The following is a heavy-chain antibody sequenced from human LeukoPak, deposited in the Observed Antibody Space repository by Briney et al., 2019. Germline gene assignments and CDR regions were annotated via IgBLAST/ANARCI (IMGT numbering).Heavy chain of an antibody. V-gene: IGHV1-18*01. J-gene: IGHJ4*02. D-gene: IGHD2-8*01. Sequence: GASVKVPCKASGYTFTSYGINWVRQATGQGLEWMGWMNPNSGNTGYAQKLQGRVTMTTDTSTSTAYMELRSLRSDDTAVYYCARDSAVYDSEHDYWGQGTLVTVSS. CDR2: MNPNSGNT. CDR3: ARDSAVYDSEHDY. CDR1: GYTFTSYG.